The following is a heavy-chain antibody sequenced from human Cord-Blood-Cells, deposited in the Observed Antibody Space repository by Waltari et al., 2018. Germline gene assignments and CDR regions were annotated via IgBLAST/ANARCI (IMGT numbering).Heavy chain of an antibody. V-gene: IGHV4-59*01. Sequence: QVQLQESGPGLVKPSETLSLTCTVSGGSISSYYWSWIRQPPGKGLEWSGYIYYSGSTNDNPSLKSRFTISVDTSKHQFSLKLSSVTAADTAVYYCARGYYDSSGYLLDYWGQGTLVTVSS. CDR3: ARGYYDSSGYLLDY. D-gene: IGHD3-22*01. CDR2: IYYSGST. CDR1: GGSISSYY. J-gene: IGHJ4*02.